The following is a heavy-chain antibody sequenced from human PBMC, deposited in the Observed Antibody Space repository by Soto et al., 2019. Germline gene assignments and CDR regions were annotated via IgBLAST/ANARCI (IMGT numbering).Heavy chain of an antibody. V-gene: IGHV1-18*01. J-gene: IGHJ4*01. CDR2: VSAYNGER. Sequence: QVQLVQSGAEVKKPGASVKVSCKASGYTFTNYGINWVRQAPGQGLEWLGWVSAYNGERRYAQRVQARVIMTTDTSTTTAYMELRSLRSDDTVVYYCSIGTSISASGDYWGEGSLVTVSS. D-gene: IGHD6-6*01. CDR3: SIGTSISASGDY. CDR1: GYTFTNYG.